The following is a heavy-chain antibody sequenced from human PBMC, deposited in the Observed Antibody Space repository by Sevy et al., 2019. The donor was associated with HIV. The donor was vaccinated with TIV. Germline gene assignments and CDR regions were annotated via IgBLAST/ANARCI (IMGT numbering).Heavy chain of an antibody. Sequence: GGSLRLSCAASGFTFCSYAMSWVRQAPGKGLEWVSAISGSGGSTYYADSVKGRFTISRDNSKNTLYLQMNSLRAEDTAVYYCAKYKEYCSGGSCYSWLDYWGQGTLVTVSS. V-gene: IGHV3-23*01. J-gene: IGHJ4*02. CDR1: GFTFCSYA. CDR2: ISGSGGST. D-gene: IGHD2-15*01. CDR3: AKYKEYCSGGSCYSWLDY.